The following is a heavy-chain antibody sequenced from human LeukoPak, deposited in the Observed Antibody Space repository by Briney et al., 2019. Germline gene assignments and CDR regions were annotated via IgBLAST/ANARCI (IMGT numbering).Heavy chain of an antibody. V-gene: IGHV4-31*03. CDR3: ARHKDYGDYDYFDY. D-gene: IGHD4-17*01. J-gene: IGHJ4*02. CDR1: GGSISSGGYY. CDR2: IYYSGST. Sequence: SETLSLTCTVSGGSISSGGYYWSWIRQHPGKGLEWIGYIYYSGSTYYNPSLKSRVTISVDTSKNQFSLKLSSVTAADTAVYYCARHKDYGDYDYFDYWGQGTLVTVSS.